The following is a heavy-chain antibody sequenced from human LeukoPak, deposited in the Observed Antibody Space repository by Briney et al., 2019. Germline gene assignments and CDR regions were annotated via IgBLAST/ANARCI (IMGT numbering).Heavy chain of an antibody. CDR3: ARGEMEQLTPFDY. CDR2: IIPIFGTA. CDR1: GYSLSDLS. V-gene: IGHV1-69*13. D-gene: IGHD6-13*01. Sequence: GASVKVSCRVSGYSLSDLSIHWVRHVGGKGLEWMGGIIPIFGTANYAQKFQGRVTITADESTSTAYMELSSLRSEDTAVYYCARGEMEQLTPFDYWGQGTLVTVSS. J-gene: IGHJ4*02.